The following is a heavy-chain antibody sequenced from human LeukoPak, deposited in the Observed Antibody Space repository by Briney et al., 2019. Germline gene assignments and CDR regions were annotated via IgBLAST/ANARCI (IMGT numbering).Heavy chain of an antibody. Sequence: SETLSLTCAVYGGSFSGYYWSWIRQPPGKGLEWIGEIKHSGSTNYNPSLKSRVTISVDTSKNQFSLKLSSVTAADTAVYYCASSLRYCSSTSCSRVYNWFDPWGQGTLVTVSS. CDR3: ASSLRYCSSTSCSRVYNWFDP. J-gene: IGHJ5*02. V-gene: IGHV4-34*01. D-gene: IGHD2-2*01. CDR1: GGSFSGYY. CDR2: IKHSGST.